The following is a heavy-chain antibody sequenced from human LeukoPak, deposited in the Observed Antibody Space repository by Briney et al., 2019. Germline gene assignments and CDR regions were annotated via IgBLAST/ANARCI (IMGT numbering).Heavy chain of an antibody. CDR3: ARTDMVRGDGYYYYYMDV. V-gene: IGHV2-70*11. CDR2: VDWDDDK. Sequence: ESGPTLVKPTQTLTLTCTFSGFSLSTSGMCVSWIRQPPGKALEWLARVDWDDDKYYSTSLKTRLTISKDTSKNQVVLTMTHMDPVDTATYYCARTDMVRGDGYYYYYMDVWGKGTTVTISS. D-gene: IGHD3-10*01. J-gene: IGHJ6*03. CDR1: GFSLSTSGMC.